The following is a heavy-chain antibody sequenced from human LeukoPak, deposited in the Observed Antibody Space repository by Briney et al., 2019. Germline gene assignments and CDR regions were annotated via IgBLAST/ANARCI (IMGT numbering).Heavy chain of an antibody. D-gene: IGHD3-3*01. Sequence: PGGSLRLSYAASGFTFDDYAMHWVRQAPGKALECVSGSSWNSGSIGYADSVKSRFTISRDNAKNSLYLQMSSLRAVDTAVYYCASITTLDYWGQGALVTVSS. CDR1: GFTFDDYA. CDR2: SSWNSGSI. J-gene: IGHJ4*02. CDR3: ASITTLDY. V-gene: IGHV3-9*01.